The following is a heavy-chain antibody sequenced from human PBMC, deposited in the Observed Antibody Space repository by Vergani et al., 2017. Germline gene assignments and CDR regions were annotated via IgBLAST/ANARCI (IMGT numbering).Heavy chain of an antibody. V-gene: IGHV3-33*06. CDR1: GFTFSSYG. D-gene: IGHD4-23*01. J-gene: IGHJ4*02. Sequence: QVQLVESGGGVVQPGRSLRLSCAASGFTFSSYGMHWVRQAPGKGLEWVAVIWYDGSNKYYADSVKGRFTISRDNSKNTLYLQMNSLRAEDTAVYYCAKAPIDYGGNSFFDYWGQGTLVTVSS. CDR2: IWYDGSNK. CDR3: AKAPIDYGGNSFFDY.